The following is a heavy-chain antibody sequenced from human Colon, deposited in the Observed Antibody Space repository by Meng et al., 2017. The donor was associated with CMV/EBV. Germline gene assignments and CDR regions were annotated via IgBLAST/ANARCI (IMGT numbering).Heavy chain of an antibody. J-gene: IGHJ5*02. CDR1: GGSISSYY. CDR3: ARGYWWGSP. CDR2: INHSGST. Sequence: SETLSLTCTVSGGSISSYYWSWIRQPPGKGLEWIGEINHSGSTNYNPSLKSRVTISVDTSKNQFSLKLSSVTAADTAVYYCARGYWWGSPWGQGTLVTVSS. D-gene: IGHD2-8*02. V-gene: IGHV4-34*01.